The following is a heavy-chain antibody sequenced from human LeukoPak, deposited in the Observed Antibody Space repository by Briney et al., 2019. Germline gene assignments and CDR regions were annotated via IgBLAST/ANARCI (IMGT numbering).Heavy chain of an antibody. D-gene: IGHD2-8*02. Sequence: PSETLSLTCIVSGGSISTYYWSWIRQPAGKGLVWIGRTYTSGSTNYNPSLKSRVTMSVDTSKNQFSLKLTSVTAADTAVYYCARARSCTGGKCFRSFDYWGQGTLVTVSS. CDR1: GGSISTYY. CDR3: ARARSCTGGKCFRSFDY. CDR2: TYTSGST. J-gene: IGHJ4*02. V-gene: IGHV4-4*07.